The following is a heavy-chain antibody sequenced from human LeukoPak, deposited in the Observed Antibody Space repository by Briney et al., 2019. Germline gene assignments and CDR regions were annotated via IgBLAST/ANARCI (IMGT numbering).Heavy chain of an antibody. CDR2: IYPGDSGT. D-gene: IGHD1-26*01. CDR1: GYSFTSYW. V-gene: IGHV5-51*01. Sequence: GVSLKISCKGSGYSFTSYWIGWVRQMPGKGLEWMGIIYPGDSGTRYSPSFQGQVTISADKSISTAYLQWSSLKASDTAMYYCARRRRIVGATGDFDYWGQGTLVTVSS. CDR3: ARRRRIVGATGDFDY. J-gene: IGHJ4*02.